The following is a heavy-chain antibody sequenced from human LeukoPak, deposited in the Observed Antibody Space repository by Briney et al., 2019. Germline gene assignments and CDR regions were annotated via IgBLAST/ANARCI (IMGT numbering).Heavy chain of an antibody. CDR1: GFTFSSYA. Sequence: GGSLRLSCAASGFTFSSYAMSWVRQAPGKGLEWVSAISGSGGSTYYADSVKGRFTISRDNSKNTLHLQMNSLRAEDTAVYYCARVLSGSWDWFDPWGQGTLVTVSS. D-gene: IGHD3-22*01. V-gene: IGHV3-23*01. CDR2: ISGSGGST. CDR3: ARVLSGSWDWFDP. J-gene: IGHJ5*02.